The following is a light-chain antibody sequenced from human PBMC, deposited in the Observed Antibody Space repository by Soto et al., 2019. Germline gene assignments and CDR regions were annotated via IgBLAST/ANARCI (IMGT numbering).Light chain of an antibody. CDR2: EVS. V-gene: IGLV2-14*01. J-gene: IGLJ1*01. CDR3: TSYTSSRTLV. Sequence: QSALTQPASVSGSPGQSITISCTGTSSDIGAYNYVSWYQQLPGKAPKLMIYEVSNRPSGFSDRFSGSKSGNTASLTISGLQAEDEADYYCTSYTSSRTLVFGTGTKVTVL. CDR1: SSDIGAYNY.